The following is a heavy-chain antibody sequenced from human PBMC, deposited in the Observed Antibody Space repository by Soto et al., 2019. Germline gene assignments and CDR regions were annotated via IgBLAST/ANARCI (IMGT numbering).Heavy chain of an antibody. CDR1: GASISSAAYF. J-gene: IGHJ4*01. Sequence: SETLSLTCTVSGASISSAAYFWSWIRQRPGEGLEWIGFISYSGYTYQSPSLKSRLLLSVDTSKNQFSLELSFVTAADTAVYYCARGPTPSWSSYRFSYFDSWGHGSLVTVSS. V-gene: IGHV4-31*03. D-gene: IGHD3-3*01. CDR3: ARGPTPSWSSYRFSYFDS. CDR2: ISYSGYT.